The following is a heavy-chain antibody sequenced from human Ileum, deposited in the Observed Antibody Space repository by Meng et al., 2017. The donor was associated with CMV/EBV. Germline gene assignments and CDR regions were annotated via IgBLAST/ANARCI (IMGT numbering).Heavy chain of an antibody. CDR3: TRGRQIPPGYCTSATCPDY. J-gene: IGHJ4*02. V-gene: IGHV1-8*01. CDR1: GYTFTSYD. Sequence: ASVKVSCKASGYTFTSYDINWVRQAAGQGLESMGWMNPDSGKTGYVQKFQGRVTMTRDTSISTAYMGLSSLRYEDTGVYYCTRGRQIPPGYCTSATCPDYWGQGTLVTVSS. D-gene: IGHD2-2*01. CDR2: MNPDSGKT.